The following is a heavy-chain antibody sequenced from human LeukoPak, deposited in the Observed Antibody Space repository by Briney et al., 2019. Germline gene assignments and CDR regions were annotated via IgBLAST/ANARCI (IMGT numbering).Heavy chain of an antibody. J-gene: IGHJ5*02. CDR1: GYTFTSYG. D-gene: IGHD2-2*01. CDR3: ARVGYQLLSYNWFDP. V-gene: IGHV1-18*01. Sequence: GASVKVSCKASGYTFTSYGISWVRQAPGQGLEWMGWISAYNGDTNYAQKLQGRVTMTTDTSTSTAYMELRSLRSDDTAVYYCARVGYQLLSYNWFDPWGQGTLVTVSS. CDR2: ISAYNGDT.